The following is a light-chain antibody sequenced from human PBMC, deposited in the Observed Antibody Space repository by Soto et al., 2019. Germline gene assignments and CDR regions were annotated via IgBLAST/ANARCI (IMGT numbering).Light chain of an antibody. Sequence: DIQMTQSPSTLSASVGDRVTITCRASQSISSWLAWYQQKPGKAPKLLIYDASSLQSGVPSRFSGSGSGTDFTLTISSLQPEDFATYYCQQSGDTPPWTFGQGTKVDIK. CDR3: QQSGDTPPWT. CDR1: QSISSW. CDR2: DAS. J-gene: IGKJ1*01. V-gene: IGKV1-5*01.